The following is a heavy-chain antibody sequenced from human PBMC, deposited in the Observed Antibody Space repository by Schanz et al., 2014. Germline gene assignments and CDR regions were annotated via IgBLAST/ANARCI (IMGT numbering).Heavy chain of an antibody. D-gene: IGHD6-13*01. J-gene: IGHJ4*02. Sequence: QVQLVQSGAEVKKPGASVKVSCKTSGYTFTDYPINWVRQAPGQRLEWMGWINGYNGHTLYAQKFQGRVTMTTDTSTSTSYMELNSLRSEDTAVYYCARDGVDAAAGGNYWGQGTLVTVSS. CDR2: INGYNGHT. V-gene: IGHV1-3*01. CDR3: ARDGVDAAAGGNY. CDR1: GYTFTDYP.